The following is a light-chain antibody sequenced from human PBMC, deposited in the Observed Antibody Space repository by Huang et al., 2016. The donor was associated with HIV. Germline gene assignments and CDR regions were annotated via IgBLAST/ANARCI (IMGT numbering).Light chain of an antibody. J-gene: IGKJ3*01. V-gene: IGKV3-20*01. CDR1: QIISHYN. Sequence: EVVLTQSPGTLSLSPGDTATLSCRASQIISHYNLAWYQQRPGQAPRLLIYGSSNRATGIPDRFSGSGSDTEFTLTISRVEPEDIALYFCQKHGSFGPGTK. CDR3: QKHGS. CDR2: GSS.